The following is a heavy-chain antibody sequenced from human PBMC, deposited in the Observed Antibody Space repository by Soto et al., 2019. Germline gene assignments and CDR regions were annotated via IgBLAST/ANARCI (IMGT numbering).Heavy chain of an antibody. V-gene: IGHV4-31*03. Sequence: TSETLSLTCTVSGGSISSGGYYWSWIRQPPGKGLEWIGYIYYSGSTYYNPSLKSRVTISVDTSKNQFSLKLSSVTAADTAVYYCARGEIHYYDSSGYRPAEYFQHWGQGTLVTVSS. CDR1: GGSISSGGYY. J-gene: IGHJ1*01. D-gene: IGHD3-22*01. CDR3: ARGEIHYYDSSGYRPAEYFQH. CDR2: IYYSGST.